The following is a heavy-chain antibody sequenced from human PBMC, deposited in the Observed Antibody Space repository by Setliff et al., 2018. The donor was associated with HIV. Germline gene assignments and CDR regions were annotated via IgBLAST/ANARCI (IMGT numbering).Heavy chain of an antibody. CDR3: ARASYYYDSSGWVDY. CDR1: GFAFSYNT. CDR2: ITGNDGSQK. D-gene: IGHD3-22*01. J-gene: IGHJ4*02. Sequence: GGSLRLSCAASGFAFSYNTMHWVRQAPGKGLEYVSGITGNDGSQKYYADSVKGRFTISRDNAKNSLYLQMNSLRAEDTAVYYCARASYYYDSSGWVDYWGQGTLVTVSS. V-gene: IGHV3-64*04.